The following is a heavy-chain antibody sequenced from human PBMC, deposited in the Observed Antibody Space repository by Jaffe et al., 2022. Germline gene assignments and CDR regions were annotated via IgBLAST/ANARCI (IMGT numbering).Heavy chain of an antibody. Sequence: QVQLQQWGAGLLKPSETLSLTCAVYGGSFSGYYWSWIRQPPGKGLEWIGEINHSGSTNYNPSLKSRVTISVDTSKNQFSLKLSSVTAADTAVYYCARDGEWLGQNWGQGTLVTVSS. J-gene: IGHJ4*02. CDR2: INHSGST. CDR1: GGSFSGYY. CDR3: ARDGEWLGQN. D-gene: IGHD6-19*01. V-gene: IGHV4-34*01.